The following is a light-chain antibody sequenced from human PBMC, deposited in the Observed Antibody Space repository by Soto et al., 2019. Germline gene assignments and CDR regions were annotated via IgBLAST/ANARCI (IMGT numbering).Light chain of an antibody. CDR2: SAS. V-gene: IGKV3-11*01. CDR3: QQRSNWPSIT. Sequence: EIVMTQSPATLSVSPGERATLSCRASHSVSSNVAWYQQKPGQAPRLLIHSASTRATGIPARFSGSGSGTDFTLTINSLEPEDSAVYYCQQRSNWPSITFGQGTRLEIK. CDR1: HSVSSN. J-gene: IGKJ5*01.